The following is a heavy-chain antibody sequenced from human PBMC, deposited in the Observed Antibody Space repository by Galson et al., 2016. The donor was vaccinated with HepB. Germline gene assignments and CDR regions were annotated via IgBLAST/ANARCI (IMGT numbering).Heavy chain of an antibody. CDR3: VKVAAARLYNWYFDL. CDR1: GFTFSSYD. D-gene: IGHD6-6*01. Sequence: SLRLSCAASGFTFSSYDMHWVRQAPGKGLEYVSSISENGGTSYYADSVKGRFTIDRDNSKNTLYLQMSSVTSKDTAIYFCVKVAAARLYNWYFDLCGSGTLGTVSS. V-gene: IGHV3-64D*06. J-gene: IGHJ2*01. CDR2: ISENGGTS.